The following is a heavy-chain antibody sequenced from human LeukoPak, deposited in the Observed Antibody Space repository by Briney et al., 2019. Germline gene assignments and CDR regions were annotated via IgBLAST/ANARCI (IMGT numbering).Heavy chain of an antibody. Sequence: GGSLRLSCAASGFTFSSYAMHWVRQAPGKGLEWVAVISYDGSNKYYADSVRGRFTISRDNSKNTLYLQMNSLRAEDTAVYYCARDTASWNYAFDIWGQGTMVTVSS. CDR1: GFTFSSYA. V-gene: IGHV3-30*04. CDR3: ARDTASWNYAFDI. J-gene: IGHJ3*02. CDR2: ISYDGSNK. D-gene: IGHD5-18*01.